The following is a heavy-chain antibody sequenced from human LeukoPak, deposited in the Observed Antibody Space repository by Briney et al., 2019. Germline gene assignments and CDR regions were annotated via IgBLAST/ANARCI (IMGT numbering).Heavy chain of an antibody. CDR2: IIPIFGTA. V-gene: IGHV1-69*13. D-gene: IGHD3-9*01. Sequence: SVKVSCKASGGTFSSYAISWVRQAPGQGLEWMGGIIPIFGTANYAQKFQGRVTITADESTSTAYMELSSLRSEDTAVYYCARALRYLDSSRLGWGGYYYYYMDVWGKGTTVTVPS. CDR1: GGTFSSYA. CDR3: ARALRYLDSSRLGWGGYYYYYMDV. J-gene: IGHJ6*03.